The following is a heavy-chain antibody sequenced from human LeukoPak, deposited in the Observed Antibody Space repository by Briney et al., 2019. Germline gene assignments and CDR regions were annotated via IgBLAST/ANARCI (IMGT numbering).Heavy chain of an antibody. D-gene: IGHD3-3*01. J-gene: IGHJ4*02. CDR1: GGTFSSYA. Sequence: GASVKVSCKASGGTFSSYAISWVRQAPGQGLEWMGGIIPIFGTANYAQKFQGRVTITTDESTSTAYMELSSLRSEDTAVYYCARDLMYYDFWSGLGYWGQGTLVTVSS. CDR2: IIPIFGTA. V-gene: IGHV1-69*05. CDR3: ARDLMYYDFWSGLGY.